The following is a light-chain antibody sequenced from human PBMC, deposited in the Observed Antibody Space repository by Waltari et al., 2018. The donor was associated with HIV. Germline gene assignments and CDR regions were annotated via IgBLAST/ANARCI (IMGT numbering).Light chain of an antibody. V-gene: IGLV3-25*03. CDR1: ALPKQY. CDR3: QSADSSGTYVV. CDR2: KDS. Sequence: SYKLTQPPSVSVSPGQTAMITCSGDALPKQYSFGFQQKPGQAPVVVIYKDSERPSGIPERFSGSSSVTAATLTISGVQAEDEADYYCQSADSSGTYVVFGGGTKLTVL. J-gene: IGLJ2*01.